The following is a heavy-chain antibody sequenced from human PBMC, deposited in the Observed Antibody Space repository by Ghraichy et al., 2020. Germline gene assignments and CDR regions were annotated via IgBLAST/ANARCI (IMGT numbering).Heavy chain of an antibody. J-gene: IGHJ3*02. D-gene: IGHD1-26*01. CDR2: IIPIFGTA. CDR3: AGGGGATDAFDI. Sequence: SVTVSCKASGGTFSSYAISWVRQAPGQGLEWMGGIIPIFGTANYAQKFQGRVTITADESTSTAYMELSSLRSEDTAVYYCAGGGGATDAFDIWGQGTMVTVSS. V-gene: IGHV1-69*13. CDR1: GGTFSSYA.